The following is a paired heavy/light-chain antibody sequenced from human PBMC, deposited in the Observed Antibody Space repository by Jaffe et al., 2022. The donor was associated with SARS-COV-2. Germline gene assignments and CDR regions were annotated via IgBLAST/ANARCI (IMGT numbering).Heavy chain of an antibody. D-gene: IGHD3-10*01. CDR3: AKGSWFGGSGSPPAY. Sequence: EVQLVESGGGLVQPGGSLRLSCAASGFTFSNYAMSWVRQAPGKGLEWVSGIPGSGGSTYYADSVKGRFTISRDNSKNTLSLQMNSLRAEDTAVYYCAKGSWFGGSGSPPAYWGQGTLVTVSS. CDR2: IPGSGGST. CDR1: GFTFSNYA. V-gene: IGHV3-23*04. J-gene: IGHJ4*02.
Light chain of an antibody. V-gene: IGLV2-11*01. CDR2: DVT. CDR1: SSDVGGYNY. J-gene: IGLJ1*01. Sequence: QSALTQPRSVSGSPGQSVTISCTGTSSDVGGYNYVSWYQQHPGKAPKVMIYDVTKRPSGVPDRFSGSKSGNTASLTISGLQAEDEADYYCCSYAGGFPFVFGTGTKVTVL. CDR3: CSYAGGFPFV.